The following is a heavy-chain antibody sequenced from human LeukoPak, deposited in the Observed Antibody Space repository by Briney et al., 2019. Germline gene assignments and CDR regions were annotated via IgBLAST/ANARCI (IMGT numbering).Heavy chain of an antibody. V-gene: IGHV4-39*07. D-gene: IGHD2-15*01. J-gene: IGHJ4*02. CDR1: GGSISSYY. CDR2: IYYSGST. Sequence: SETLSLTCTVSGGSISSYYWGWIRQPPGKGLEWIGSIYYSGSTYYNPSLKSRVTISVDTSKNQFSLKLSSVTAADTAVYYCAREAISGGSDYWGQGTLVTVSS. CDR3: AREAISGGSDY.